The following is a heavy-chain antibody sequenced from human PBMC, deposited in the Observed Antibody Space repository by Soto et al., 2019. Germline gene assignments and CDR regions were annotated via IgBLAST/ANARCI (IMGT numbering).Heavy chain of an antibody. D-gene: IGHD6-6*01. V-gene: IGHV1-69*06. J-gene: IGHJ5*02. CDR1: GGTFSSYA. CDR3: ARRHSSSGRFDP. Sequence: QVQLVQSGAEVKKPGSSVKVSCKASGGTFSSYAISWVRQAPGQGLEWMGGIIPIFGTANYAQKFQGRVTITADKSTSSAYMELSILRSEDTAVYYCARRHSSSGRFDPWGQGTLVTVSS. CDR2: IIPIFGTA.